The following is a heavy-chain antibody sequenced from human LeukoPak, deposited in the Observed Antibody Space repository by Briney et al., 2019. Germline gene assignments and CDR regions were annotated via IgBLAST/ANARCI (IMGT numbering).Heavy chain of an antibody. CDR2: ISSDSNTI. Sequence: GGALRLSCAASGFTFRSYSMNWVRQAPGKGLEDVSYISSDSNTIHYADSVKGRFTISRDNAKNSLYLQMNSLRAEDTAVYYCARDAAAAGPYYFDYWGQGTLVTVSS. J-gene: IGHJ4*02. V-gene: IGHV3-48*04. D-gene: IGHD6-13*01. CDR3: ARDAAAAGPYYFDY. CDR1: GFTFRSYS.